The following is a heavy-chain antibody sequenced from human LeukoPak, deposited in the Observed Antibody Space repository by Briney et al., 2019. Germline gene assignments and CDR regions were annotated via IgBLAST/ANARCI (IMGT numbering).Heavy chain of an antibody. D-gene: IGHD3-22*01. CDR1: GYTFTSYG. CDR3: ARGGYYDSSGYSG. CDR2: MNPNSGHT. V-gene: IGHV1-8*03. Sequence: ASVKVSCKASGYTFTSYGISWVRQAPGQGLEWMGWMNPNSGHTGYAQKFQGRVTITRNTSISTAYMELSSLSSEDTAVYYCARGGYYDSSGYSGWGQGTLVTVSS. J-gene: IGHJ4*02.